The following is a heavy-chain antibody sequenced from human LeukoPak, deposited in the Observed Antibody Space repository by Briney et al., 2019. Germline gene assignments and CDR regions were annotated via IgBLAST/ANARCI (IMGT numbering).Heavy chain of an antibody. D-gene: IGHD6-19*01. J-gene: IGHJ3*02. CDR1: GFRFSDFT. CDR3: AGLSSGWLDAFDI. V-gene: IGHV3-23*01. Sequence: GGSLRLSCAASGFRFSDFTMTWVRQAPGKGPEWVSAIGGRGGSTYYADSLGGRFTISRDNSKDMVYLQMNSLRAEDTAVYYCAGLSSGWLDAFDIWGQGTMVTVSS. CDR2: IGGRGGST.